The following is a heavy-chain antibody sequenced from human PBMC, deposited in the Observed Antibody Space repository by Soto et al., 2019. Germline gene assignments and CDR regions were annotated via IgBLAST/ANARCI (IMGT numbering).Heavy chain of an antibody. CDR3: ARRYNWIDYYFDS. D-gene: IGHD1-20*01. J-gene: IGHJ4*02. V-gene: IGHV4-31*03. Sequence: QVQLQESGPGLVRPSETLSLTCTVSGYSISSDGFYWSWIRQRPGQGLEWIGYIYFSGTTYYNPSLKSRLSMSVDTSKNQFSLRLTSVTAADTAVYYCARRYNWIDYYFDSWGLGTLVTVSS. CDR1: GYSISSDGFY. CDR2: IYFSGTT.